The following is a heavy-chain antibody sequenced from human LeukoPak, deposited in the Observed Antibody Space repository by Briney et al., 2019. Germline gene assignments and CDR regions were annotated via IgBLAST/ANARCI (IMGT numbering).Heavy chain of an antibody. CDR1: GFTVSSNY. Sequence: PGGSLRLSCAASGFTVSSNYMSWVRQAPGKGLEWVSVIYSGGSTYYADSVKGGFTISRDNSKNTLYLQMNSLRAEDTAVYYCARGHTVTTVYYYYGMDVWGQGTTVTVSS. V-gene: IGHV3-66*01. CDR3: ARGHTVTTVYYYYGMDV. CDR2: IYSGGST. D-gene: IGHD4-17*01. J-gene: IGHJ6*02.